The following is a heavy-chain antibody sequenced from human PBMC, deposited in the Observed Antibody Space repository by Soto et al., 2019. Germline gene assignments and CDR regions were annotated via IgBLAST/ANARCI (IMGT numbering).Heavy chain of an antibody. CDR2: ISGSGTGT. V-gene: IGHV3-23*01. CDR1: GFTFSSHT. CDR3: AKEGRFGSSRPAGDS. J-gene: IGHJ5*01. D-gene: IGHD6-13*01. Sequence: VHLLESGGGLVQTGGSLRLACAASGFTFSSHTMNWVRQAPGKGLEWVSGISGSGTGTYYAASVKGRFTISRDNSEEAVYLQMSSLAAEDTAVYYCAKEGRFGSSRPAGDSWGQGTLVTVSS.